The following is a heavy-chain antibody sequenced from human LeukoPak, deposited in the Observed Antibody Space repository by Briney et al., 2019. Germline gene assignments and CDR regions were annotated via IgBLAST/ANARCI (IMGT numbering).Heavy chain of an antibody. CDR2: IISIFGTA. V-gene: IGHV1-69*13. Sequence: ASVKVSCKASGGTFSSYAISWVRQAPGQGLEWMGGIISIFGTANYAQKFQGRVTITADESTSTAYMELSSLRSEDTAVYYCAVHSGYDFASNYYFDYWGQGTLVTVSS. J-gene: IGHJ4*02. D-gene: IGHD5-12*01. CDR1: GGTFSSYA. CDR3: AVHSGYDFASNYYFDY.